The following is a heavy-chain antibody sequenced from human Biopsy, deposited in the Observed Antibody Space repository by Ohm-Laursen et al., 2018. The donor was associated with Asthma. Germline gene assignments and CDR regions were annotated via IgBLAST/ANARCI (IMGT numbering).Heavy chain of an antibody. V-gene: IGHV3-74*01. CDR1: GFSFSTYW. D-gene: IGHD1-20*01. CDR2: INSDGSSL. Sequence: GSLRLSCTASGFSFSTYWMHWVRQAPGKGLVWVARINSDGSSLSYADSVKGRFTVSRDNAKNTLYLQMNSLRGEDTAVYYCAVLGRITNAYWGQGTLVTVPS. J-gene: IGHJ4*02. CDR3: AVLGRITNAY.